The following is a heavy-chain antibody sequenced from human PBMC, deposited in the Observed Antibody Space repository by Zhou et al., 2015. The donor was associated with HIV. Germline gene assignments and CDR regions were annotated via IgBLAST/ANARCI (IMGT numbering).Heavy chain of an antibody. CDR1: GGTFSSYA. V-gene: IGHV1-69*01. J-gene: IGHJ4*02. D-gene: IGHD3-9*01. Sequence: QVQLVQSGAEVKKPGSSVKVSCKASGGTFSSYAISWVRQAPGQGLEWMGGIIPIFGTANYAQKFQGRVTITADESTSTAYMELSSLRSEDTAVYYCARERLLSYDILTGYGGYFDYWGQGTLVTVSS. CDR3: ARERLLSYDILTGYGGYFDY. CDR2: IIPIFGTA.